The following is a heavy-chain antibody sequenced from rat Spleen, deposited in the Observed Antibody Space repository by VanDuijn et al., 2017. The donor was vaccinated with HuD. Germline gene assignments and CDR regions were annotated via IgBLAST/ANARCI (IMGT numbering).Heavy chain of an antibody. CDR1: GFSLTDNS. CDR3: TTDIYY. Sequence: QVQLKASGPGLVTPSQTLSLTCPVSGFSLTDNSVHCLRQSPGKGLEWMGGIWGDGSTSYNSALKSRLSISRDTSKSQVFLKVNSLQTDDTAIYICTTDIYYWGQGVMVTVSS. CDR2: IWGDGST. D-gene: IGHD4-6*01. J-gene: IGHJ2*01. V-gene: IGHV2-1*01.